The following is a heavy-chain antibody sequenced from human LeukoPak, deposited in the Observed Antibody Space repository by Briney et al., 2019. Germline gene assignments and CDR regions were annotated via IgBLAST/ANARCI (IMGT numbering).Heavy chain of an antibody. Sequence: SQTLSLTCAISGASVSSNSAAWNWIRQSPSRGLEWLGRTYYRSKWYNDYAVFVKSRITINADTSKSQFSLQLNSVTPEDTAVYFCARAPLSSDAFEIWGQGTMVTVSS. V-gene: IGHV6-1*01. CDR1: GASVSSNSAA. J-gene: IGHJ3*02. CDR3: ARAPLSSDAFEI. CDR2: TYYRSKWYN.